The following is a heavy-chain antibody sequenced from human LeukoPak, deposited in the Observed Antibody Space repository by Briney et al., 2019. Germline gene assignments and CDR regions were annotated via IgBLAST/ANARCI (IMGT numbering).Heavy chain of an antibody. Sequence: ASVKVSCKASGCTFTGYYMHWVRQAPGQGLEWMGWINPNSGGTNYAQKFQGRVTVTRDTSISTAYMELSRLRSDDTAVYYCARDRVTDWNPSNWFDPWGQGTLVTVSS. D-gene: IGHD1-1*01. J-gene: IGHJ5*02. V-gene: IGHV1-2*02. CDR3: ARDRVTDWNPSNWFDP. CDR2: INPNSGGT. CDR1: GCTFTGYY.